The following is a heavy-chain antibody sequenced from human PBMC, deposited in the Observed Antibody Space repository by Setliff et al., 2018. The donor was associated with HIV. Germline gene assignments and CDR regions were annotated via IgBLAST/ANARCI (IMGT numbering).Heavy chain of an antibody. CDR3: AKEDSSTTSCPFDY. CDR1: GFTFGSHA. V-gene: IGHV3-23*01. Sequence: GESLKISCVASGFTFGSHARSWVRQSPGKGLEWVSSISGSDNNTYYADSVKGRLAISRDNSRNTLFLHMSSLRAEDTAVYYCAKEDSSTTSCPFDYWGQGIQVTVSS. CDR2: ISGSDNNT. D-gene: IGHD2-2*01. J-gene: IGHJ4*02.